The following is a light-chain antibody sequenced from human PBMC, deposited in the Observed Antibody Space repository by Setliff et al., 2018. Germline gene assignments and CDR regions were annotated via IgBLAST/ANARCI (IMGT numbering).Light chain of an antibody. CDR2: EVS. CDR1: NSDVGGYSY. Sequence: QSALTQPPSASESPGQSVTISCTGTNSDVGGYSYVSWYQQRPGKAPKLLIYEVSKRPSGVPDRFSGSKSDNTASLTVSGLQAEDEADYYCSSYGGDNNFVFGTGTRSPS. CDR3: SSYGGDNNFV. J-gene: IGLJ1*01. V-gene: IGLV2-8*01.